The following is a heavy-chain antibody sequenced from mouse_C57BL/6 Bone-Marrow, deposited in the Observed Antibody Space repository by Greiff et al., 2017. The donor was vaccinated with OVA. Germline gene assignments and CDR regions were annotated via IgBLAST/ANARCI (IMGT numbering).Heavy chain of an antibody. CDR3: ARRGVYYGNYGAWFAY. CDR1: GYTFTSYW. J-gene: IGHJ2*01. V-gene: IGHV1-69*01. CDR2: IDPSDSYT. D-gene: IGHD2-1*01. Sequence: VQLQQPGAELVMPGASVKLSCKASGYTFTSYWMHWVKQRPGQGLEWIGEIDPSDSYTNYNQKFKGKSTLTVDKSSSTAYMQLSSLTSEDSAVYYCARRGVYYGNYGAWFAYWGQGTTLTVSS.